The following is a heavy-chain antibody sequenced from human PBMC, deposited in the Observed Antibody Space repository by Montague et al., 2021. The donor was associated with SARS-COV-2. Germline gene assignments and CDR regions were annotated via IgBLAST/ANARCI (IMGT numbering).Heavy chain of an antibody. J-gene: IGHJ6*02. D-gene: IGHD3-3*01. V-gene: IGHV3-48*03. CDR2: ISSSGSTI. Sequence: SLRLSCAASGFTFSSYEMNWVRQAPGKGLEWVSYISSSGSTIYYADSVKGRFTISRDNAKKSLYLQMNSLRVEDTAVYYCARDYSITIFGVVFYYGMDVWGQGTTVTVSS. CDR3: ARDYSITIFGVVFYYGMDV. CDR1: GFTFSSYE.